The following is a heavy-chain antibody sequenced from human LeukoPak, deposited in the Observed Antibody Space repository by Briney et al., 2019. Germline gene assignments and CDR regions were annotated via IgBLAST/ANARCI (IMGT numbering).Heavy chain of an antibody. CDR3: AKEIESRRYYYDSSGPGYDY. Sequence: GGSLRLSCAASGFTFSSYAMSWVRQAPGKGLEWVSAISGSGGSTYYADSVKGRFTISRDNSKNTLYLQMNSLRAEDTAVYYCAKEIESRRYYYDSSGPGYDYWGQGTLVTVSS. CDR2: ISGSGGST. D-gene: IGHD3-22*01. J-gene: IGHJ4*02. CDR1: GFTFSSYA. V-gene: IGHV3-23*01.